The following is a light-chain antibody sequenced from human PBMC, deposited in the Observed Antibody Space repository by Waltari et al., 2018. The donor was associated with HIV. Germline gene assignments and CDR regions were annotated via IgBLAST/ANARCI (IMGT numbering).Light chain of an antibody. CDR2: DDD. Sequence: QSVLTQPPSVSAAPGQTVTISCSGSNSNIGRNYVCWYRTVPGTAPKLVIYDDDQRPSGIVDRVSASKSGTSANLDITGLQTGDEADYYCTTWDSSLSALVFGGGTKLTVL. V-gene: IGLV1-51*01. CDR3: TTWDSSLSALV. J-gene: IGLJ2*01. CDR1: NSNIGRNY.